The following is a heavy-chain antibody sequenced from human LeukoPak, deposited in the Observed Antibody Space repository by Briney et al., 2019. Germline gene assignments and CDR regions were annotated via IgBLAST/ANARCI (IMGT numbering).Heavy chain of an antibody. CDR1: DFTFNKDW. V-gene: IGHV3-23*01. CDR2: ISKSGDHT. J-gene: IGHJ6*02. D-gene: IGHD3-16*01. CDR3: ATSWGPDTSAFRWGRDGMDV. Sequence: PGGSLRLSCAASDFTFNKDWMNWVRQAPGKGLEWVSAISKSGDHTYYAASAKGRFTIYRDNSKNTQYLQMNSLRAEDTAVYYCATSWGPDTSAFRWGRDGMDVWGQGTTVIVS.